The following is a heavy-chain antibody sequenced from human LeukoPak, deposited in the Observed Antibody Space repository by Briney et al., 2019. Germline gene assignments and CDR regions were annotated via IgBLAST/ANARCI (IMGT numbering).Heavy chain of an antibody. Sequence: PGGSLRLSCAASGFTLRSYAMSWGPEAPGKGLGWVSAISDSGGSTYYLDSVKGRFTISRDNSKNTVYLQMNSLAAEDTAVYYCAKEARAYSYATDWGQGTLVTVSS. J-gene: IGHJ4*02. CDR3: AKEARAYSYATD. CDR1: GFTLRSYA. CDR2: ISDSGGST. D-gene: IGHD5-18*01. V-gene: IGHV3-23*01.